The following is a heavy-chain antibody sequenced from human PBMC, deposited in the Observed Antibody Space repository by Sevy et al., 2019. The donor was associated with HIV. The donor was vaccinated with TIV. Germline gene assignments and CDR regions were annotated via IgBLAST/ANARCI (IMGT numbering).Heavy chain of an antibody. V-gene: IGHV3-23*01. J-gene: IGHJ4*02. CDR2: ISGSGGST. CDR3: AKDAKGNDFWSGYGPFDY. Sequence: GGSLRLSCAASGFTFSSYAMSWVRQAPGKGLEWVSAISGSGGSTYYADSVKGRFTISRDNSKNTLYLQMNSLRAEDTAVYYCAKDAKGNDFWSGYGPFDYWGQGTLVIVSS. D-gene: IGHD3-3*01. CDR1: GFTFSSYA.